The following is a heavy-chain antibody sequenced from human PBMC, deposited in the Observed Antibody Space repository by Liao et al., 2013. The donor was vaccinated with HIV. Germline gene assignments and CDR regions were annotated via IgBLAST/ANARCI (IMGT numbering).Heavy chain of an antibody. CDR1: GGSISSGAYS. Sequence: QLQLQESGSGLVKPSQTLSLTCAVSGGSISSGAYSWSWIRQPPGKGLEWIGYIYHSGSTYYNPSLKSRVTMSVDRPKNQFSLKLSSVTAADTAVYYCASGKWDYYAGRGYYFEDYWGQGTVVTVSS. CDR3: ASGKWDYYAGRGYYFEDY. V-gene: IGHV4-30-2*01. J-gene: IGHJ4*02. D-gene: IGHD3-22*01. CDR2: IYHSGST.